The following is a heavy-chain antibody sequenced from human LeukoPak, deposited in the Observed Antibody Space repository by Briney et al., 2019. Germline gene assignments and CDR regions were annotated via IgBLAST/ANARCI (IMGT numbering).Heavy chain of an antibody. CDR1: GFTFSSFE. CDR3: ARDWRDSSGKFPNDAFDI. Sequence: GGSLRLSCAAAGFTFSSFEMSWVRQAPGKGLEWVSYISSSGITIYYADSMKGRFTISRDNAKNSLYLQMNSLRAEDTAVYYCARDWRDSSGKFPNDAFDIWGQGTMVTVSS. D-gene: IGHD3-22*01. V-gene: IGHV3-48*03. J-gene: IGHJ3*02. CDR2: ISSSGITI.